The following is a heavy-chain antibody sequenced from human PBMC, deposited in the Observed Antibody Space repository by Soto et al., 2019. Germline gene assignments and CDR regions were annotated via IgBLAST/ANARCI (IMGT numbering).Heavy chain of an antibody. D-gene: IGHD2-2*01. CDR3: APSPKPETNYYYYYGMDV. V-gene: IGHV1-69*13. CDR1: GGTFSSYA. Sequence: SVKVSCKASGGTFSSYAISWVRQAPGQGLEWMGGIIPIFGTANYAQKFQGRVTITADESTSTAYMELSSLRSEDTAVYYCAPSPKPETNYYYYYGMDVWGQGTTVTVSS. J-gene: IGHJ6*02. CDR2: IIPIFGTA.